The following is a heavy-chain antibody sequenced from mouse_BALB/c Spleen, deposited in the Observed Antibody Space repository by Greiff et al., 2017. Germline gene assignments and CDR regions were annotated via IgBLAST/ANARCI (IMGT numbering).Heavy chain of an antibody. Sequence: VQLQQSGAELVKPGASVKMSCKASGYTFTSYGMHWVKQRPGQGLEWIGYINPSTGYTEYNQKFKDKATLTADKSSSTAYMQLSSLTSEDSAVYYCARRGYRYVGAPLIADWGQGTLVTVSA. D-gene: IGHD2-14*01. V-gene: IGHV1-4*01. CDR2: INPSTGYT. CDR1: GYTFTSYG. J-gene: IGHJ3*01. CDR3: ARRGYRYVGAPLIAD.